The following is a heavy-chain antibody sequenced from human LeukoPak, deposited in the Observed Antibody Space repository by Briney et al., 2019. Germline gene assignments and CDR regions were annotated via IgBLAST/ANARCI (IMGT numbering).Heavy chain of an antibody. CDR1: GYTFIDYY. V-gene: IGHV1-2*02. Sequence: ASVKVSCKASGYTFIDYYMHRVRQAPGQGLEWMGWINPNSGGTKYAQKFQGRVTMTRDTSISTAYMELSGVRYDDTAVYYCARDKSCSTSSCGNSHMDVWGKGTTVTVSS. J-gene: IGHJ6*03. D-gene: IGHD2-2*01. CDR2: INPNSGGT. CDR3: ARDKSCSTSSCGNSHMDV.